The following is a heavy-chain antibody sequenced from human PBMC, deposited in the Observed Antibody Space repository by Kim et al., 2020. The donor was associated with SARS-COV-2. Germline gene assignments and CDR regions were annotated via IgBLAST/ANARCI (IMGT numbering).Heavy chain of an antibody. CDR3: AREGRYFDWLLYGLDY. J-gene: IGHJ4*02. D-gene: IGHD3-9*01. V-gene: IGHV4-34*01. Sequence: SETLSLTCAVYGGSFSGYYWSWIRQPPGKGLEWIGEINHSGSTNSNPSLKSPVTISVDTSKHQFSLKLSSVTAADTAVYYCAREGRYFDWLLYGLDYWGQGTLVTVSS. CDR2: INHSGST. CDR1: GGSFSGYY.